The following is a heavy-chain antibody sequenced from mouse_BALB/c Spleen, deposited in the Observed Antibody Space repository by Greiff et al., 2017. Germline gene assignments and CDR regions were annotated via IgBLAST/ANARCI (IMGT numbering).Heavy chain of an antibody. J-gene: IGHJ4*01. CDR2: IYPGNSDT. CDR1: GYTFTSYW. D-gene: IGHD3-3*01. CDR3: TRGQLGNYAMDY. V-gene: IGHV1-5*01. Sequence: VQLQQSGTVLARPGASVKMSCKASGYTFTSYWMHWVKQRPGQGLEWIGAIYPGNSDTSYNQKFKGKAKLTAVTSTSTAYMELSSLTNEDSAVYYCTRGQLGNYAMDYWGQGTSVTVSS.